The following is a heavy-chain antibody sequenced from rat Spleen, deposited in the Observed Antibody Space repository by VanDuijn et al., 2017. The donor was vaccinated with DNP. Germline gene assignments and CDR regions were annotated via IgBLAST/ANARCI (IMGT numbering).Heavy chain of an antibody. CDR1: GFTFSDYY. Sequence: EVQLVESGGGLVQPGRSLKLSCAASGFTFSDYYMAWVRQPPTKGLEWVASISYDGGNTYYRDSVKGRFTISRDNAKSSLYLQMNSLKSEDTATYYCARHAFITIAAISTGYAMDAWGQGTSVTVSS. V-gene: IGHV5-20*01. J-gene: IGHJ4*01. D-gene: IGHD1-2*01. CDR3: ARHAFITIAAISTGYAMDA. CDR2: ISYDGGNT.